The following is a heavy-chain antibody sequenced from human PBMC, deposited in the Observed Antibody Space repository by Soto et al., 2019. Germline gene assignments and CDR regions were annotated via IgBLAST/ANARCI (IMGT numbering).Heavy chain of an antibody. CDR1: GGSISSYY. Sequence: SETLSLTCTVSGGSISSYYWSWIRQPPGKGLEWIGYIYYSGSTNYNPSLKRRVTISVDTSQNQFSLKLSSVTAADTAVYYCARLMGFGEPYLDYWGQGTLVTVSS. V-gene: IGHV4-59*08. CDR3: ARLMGFGEPYLDY. J-gene: IGHJ4*02. CDR2: IYYSGST. D-gene: IGHD3-10*01.